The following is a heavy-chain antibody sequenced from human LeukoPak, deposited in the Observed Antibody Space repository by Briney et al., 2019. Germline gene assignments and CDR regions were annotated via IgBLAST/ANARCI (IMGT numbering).Heavy chain of an antibody. Sequence: PGRSLRPSCAASGITFSSYGMHWVRPAPRKGLEWGAVIWYDGSNKYYADSVKGRFTISRDNSKNTLYLQMNSLRAEDTAVYYCARALMVSYYGMDVWGKGTTVTVSS. CDR1: GITFSSYG. CDR2: IWYDGSNK. CDR3: ARALMVSYYGMDV. J-gene: IGHJ6*04. V-gene: IGHV3-33*01. D-gene: IGHD3-10*01.